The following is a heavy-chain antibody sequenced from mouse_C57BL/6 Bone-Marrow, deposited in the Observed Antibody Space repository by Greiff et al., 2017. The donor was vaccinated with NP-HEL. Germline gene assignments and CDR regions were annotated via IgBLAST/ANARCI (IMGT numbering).Heavy chain of an antibody. J-gene: IGHJ2*01. Sequence: QVQLQQSGPELVKPGASVKLSCKASGYTFTSYDINWVKQRPGKGLEWIGWIYPRDGSTTYNEKFKGKATLTVDTSSSTAYMELHSLTSEDCAVYFCASGAGDYAPGYWGQGTTLTVSA. CDR1: GYTFTSYD. D-gene: IGHD2-4*01. V-gene: IGHV1-85*01. CDR2: IYPRDGST. CDR3: ASGAGDYAPGY.